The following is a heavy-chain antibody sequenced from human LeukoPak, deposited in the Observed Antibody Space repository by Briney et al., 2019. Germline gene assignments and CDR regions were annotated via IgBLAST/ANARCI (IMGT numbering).Heavy chain of an antibody. CDR2: IYYSGST. CDR1: GGSISSGGYY. Sequence: SETLSLTCTVSGGSISSGGYYWSWIRQHPGKGLEWIGYIYYSGSTYYNPSLKSRVTISVDTSKNQFSLKLSSVTAADAAVYYCARTYYYGSGSYYNKDVPSYYFDNWGQGTLVTVSS. D-gene: IGHD3-10*01. J-gene: IGHJ4*02. V-gene: IGHV4-31*03. CDR3: ARTYYYGSGSYYNKDVPSYYFDN.